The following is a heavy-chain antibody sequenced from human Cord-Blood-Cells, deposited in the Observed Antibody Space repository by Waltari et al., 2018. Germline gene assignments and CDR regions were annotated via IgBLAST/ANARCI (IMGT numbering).Heavy chain of an antibody. CDR2: IYYGGST. V-gene: IGHV4-39*01. CDR3: ARHRGDFWSGYYDAFDI. CDR1: GGSISSSSYY. J-gene: IGHJ3*02. Sequence: QLQLQESGPGLVKPSETLSLTCTVSGGSISSSSYYWGWIRQPPGKGLEWIGSIYYGGSTYYNPSLKSRVTISVDTSKNQFSLKLSSVTAADTAVYYCARHRGDFWSGYYDAFDIWGQGTMVTVSS. D-gene: IGHD3-3*01.